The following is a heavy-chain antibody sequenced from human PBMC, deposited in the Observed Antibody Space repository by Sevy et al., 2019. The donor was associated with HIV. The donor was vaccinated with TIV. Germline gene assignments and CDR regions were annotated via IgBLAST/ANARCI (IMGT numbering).Heavy chain of an antibody. J-gene: IGHJ4*02. CDR3: ATGDTAMITDLDY. V-gene: IGHV3-23*01. D-gene: IGHD5-18*01. Sequence: GGSLRLSCGASGFSFSNNAMNRVRQAPRKGPEWVSGIDSGGLTYYADSVKGRFTISRDNSMEMLFLQMNSLRPDDTAVYYCATGDTAMITDLDYWGQGTLVTVSS. CDR2: IDSGGLT. CDR1: GFSFSNNA.